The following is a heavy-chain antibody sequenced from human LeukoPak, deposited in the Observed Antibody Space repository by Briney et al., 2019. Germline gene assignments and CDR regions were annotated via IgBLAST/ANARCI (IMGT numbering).Heavy chain of an antibody. D-gene: IGHD4-17*01. CDR3: AAASTTWDAFDI. V-gene: IGHV4-4*07. CDR1: GGSISSYY. Sequence: SETLSLTCTVSGGSISSYYWSWIRQPAGKGLEWIGRIHTSGSTNYNPSLKSRVTMSVDTSKNQFSLKLSSVTAADTAVYYCAAASTTWDAFDIWGRGTMVTVSS. CDR2: IHTSGST. J-gene: IGHJ3*02.